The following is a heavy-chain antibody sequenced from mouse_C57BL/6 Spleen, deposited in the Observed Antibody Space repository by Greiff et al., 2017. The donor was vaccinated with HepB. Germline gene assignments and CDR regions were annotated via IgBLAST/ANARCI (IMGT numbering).Heavy chain of an antibody. Sequence: VKLMESGPGLVQPSQSLSITCTVSGFSLTSYGVHWVRQSPGKGLEWLGVIWSGGSTDYNAAFISRLSISKDNSKSQVFFKMNSLQADDTAIYYCASQRGYDYYYAMDYWGQGTSVTVSS. J-gene: IGHJ4*01. CDR1: GFSLTSYG. V-gene: IGHV2-2*01. D-gene: IGHD2-4*01. CDR3: ASQRGYDYYYAMDY. CDR2: IWSGGST.